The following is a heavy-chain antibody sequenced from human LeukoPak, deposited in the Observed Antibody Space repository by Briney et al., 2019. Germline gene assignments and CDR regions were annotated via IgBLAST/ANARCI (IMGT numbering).Heavy chain of an antibody. CDR3: VRRYYEYNVYDRHFDF. J-gene: IGHJ4*02. CDR2: ISDDGSIT. CDR1: GFTFSRDW. Sequence: GVSLRLSCAASGFTFSRDWMHWVRRAPGKGLVWVSRISDDGSITTYADSVQGRFTISRDNAKRKVCLQRNNLRGDDTAIHSCVRRYYEYNVYDRHFDFWGQGILVTVSS. D-gene: IGHD5/OR15-5a*01. V-gene: IGHV3-74*03.